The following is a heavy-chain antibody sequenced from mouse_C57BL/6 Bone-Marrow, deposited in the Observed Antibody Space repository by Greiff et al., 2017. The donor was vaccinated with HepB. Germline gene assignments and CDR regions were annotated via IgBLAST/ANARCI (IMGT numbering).Heavy chain of an antibody. V-gene: IGHV5-6*01. J-gene: IGHJ4*01. Sequence: EVMLVESGGDLVKPGGSLKLSCAASGFTFSSYGMSWVRQTPDKRLEWVATISSGGSYTYYPDSVKGRFTISRDNAKNTLYLQMSSLTSEDTAMYYCARQGRYYYGSSYVKYYYAMDYWGQGTSVTVSS. CDR1: GFTFSSYG. CDR2: ISSGGSYT. D-gene: IGHD1-1*01. CDR3: ARQGRYYYGSSYVKYYYAMDY.